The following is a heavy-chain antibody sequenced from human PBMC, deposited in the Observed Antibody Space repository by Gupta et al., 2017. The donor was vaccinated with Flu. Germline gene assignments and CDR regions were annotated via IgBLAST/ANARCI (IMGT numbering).Heavy chain of an antibody. Sequence: QVQLQESGPGLLKPSQTLSLTCTVSGGSISSGDYYWTWLRQPPGKGLEWIGYIYSSGSTYYNPSLKSRLTISVDTSKNQFSLQLSSVTAADTAVYYCARDRSSSHYDYWGQGTLVTVSS. CDR2: IYSSGST. V-gene: IGHV4-30-4*01. D-gene: IGHD6-6*01. J-gene: IGHJ4*02. CDR1: GGSISSGDYY. CDR3: ARDRSSSHYDY.